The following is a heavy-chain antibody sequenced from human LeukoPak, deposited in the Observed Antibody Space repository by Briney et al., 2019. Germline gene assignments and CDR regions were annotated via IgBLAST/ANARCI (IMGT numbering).Heavy chain of an antibody. V-gene: IGHV3-53*01. CDR3: ASPYSGSLLGGDY. D-gene: IGHD1-26*01. CDR1: GFTVSSNY. J-gene: IGHJ4*02. CDR2: IYSGGST. Sequence: GPLRLSCAASGFTVSSNYMSWVRQAPGKGLEWVSVIYSGGSTYYADSVKGRFTISRDNSKNTLYLQMNSLRAEDTAVYYCASPYSGSLLGGDYWGQGTLVTVSS.